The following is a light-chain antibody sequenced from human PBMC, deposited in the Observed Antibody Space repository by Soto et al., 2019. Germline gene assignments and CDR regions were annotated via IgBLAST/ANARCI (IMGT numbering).Light chain of an antibody. CDR2: AAS. Sequence: DIQMTQSPSSLSASVGDTVTITCRASQSITSYLNWYQQKPGKDPKLLIYAASNLQSGVPSRFSGSGSGTDFTLTISSLQPEDVATYYCYQSYSTPPFTFGPGTKVDIK. V-gene: IGKV1-39*01. CDR1: QSITSY. CDR3: YQSYSTPPFT. J-gene: IGKJ3*01.